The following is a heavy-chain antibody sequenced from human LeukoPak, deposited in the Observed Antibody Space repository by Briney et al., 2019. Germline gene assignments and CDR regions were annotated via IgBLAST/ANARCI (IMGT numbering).Heavy chain of an antibody. V-gene: IGHV4-30-4*08. D-gene: IGHD1-1*01. CDR3: ARRSGGSGTTLGY. CDR1: GGSITGDNY. CDR2: TFHSGST. J-gene: IGHJ4*02. Sequence: NSSETLSLTCNVSGGSITGDNYWTWIRQPPGKGLEWIGHTFHSGSTYYNPSLKSRLAVSVDTSKNLFSLRLSSMTAADTAVYYCARRSGGSGTTLGYWGQGTLVTVSS.